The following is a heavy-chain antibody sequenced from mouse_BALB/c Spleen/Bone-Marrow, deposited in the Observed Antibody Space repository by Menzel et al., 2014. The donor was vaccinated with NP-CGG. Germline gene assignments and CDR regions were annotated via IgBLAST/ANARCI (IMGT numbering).Heavy chain of an antibody. D-gene: IGHD2-3*01. CDR1: GYTFTSYW. CDR3: ARYDGPAWFAY. CDR2: INPSNGRT. Sequence: VKMKKTGAELVKPGASVKLSCKASGYTFTSYWTHWVKLRPGHGLEWIGEINPSNGRTNYNEKFKNKATLTVDKSSSTAYIQLSSLTSEDSAVYYCARYDGPAWFAYWGQGTLVTVS. J-gene: IGHJ3*01. V-gene: IGHV1S81*02.